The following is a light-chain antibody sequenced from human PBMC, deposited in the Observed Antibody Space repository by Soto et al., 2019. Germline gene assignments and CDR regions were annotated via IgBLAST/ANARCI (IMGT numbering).Light chain of an antibody. J-gene: IGKJ1*01. CDR1: QTISSW. Sequence: DIQLTQSHSTLSASVGDRVTIXCLASQTISSWLAWYQQKPGKAPKLLIDDAASLESGVPSRFSGSGSGTEFTLTISSLQPDDFATYYCQQYNSYSWTFGQGTKVDI. CDR3: QQYNSYSWT. CDR2: DAA. V-gene: IGKV1-5*01.